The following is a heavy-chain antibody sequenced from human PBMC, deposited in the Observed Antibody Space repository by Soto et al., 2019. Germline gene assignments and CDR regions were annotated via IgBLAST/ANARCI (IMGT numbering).Heavy chain of an antibody. Sequence: QVQLVESGGGVVQPGRSLRLSCAASGFTFSSYGMHWVRQAPGKGLEWVAVISYDGSNKYYADSVKGRFTISRDNSKNTLYLQMNSLRAEDTAVYYCAKDDGLRSIGVAGRKIYNWFDPWGQGTLVTVSS. V-gene: IGHV3-30*18. CDR1: GFTFSSYG. CDR2: ISYDGSNK. D-gene: IGHD6-19*01. CDR3: AKDDGLRSIGVAGRKIYNWFDP. J-gene: IGHJ5*02.